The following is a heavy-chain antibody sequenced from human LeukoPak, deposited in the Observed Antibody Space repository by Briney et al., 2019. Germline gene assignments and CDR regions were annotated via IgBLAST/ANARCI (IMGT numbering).Heavy chain of an antibody. D-gene: IGHD3-10*01. CDR1: GGTFSSCA. CDR3: ARDRESGRWYYYYYGMDV. Sequence: ASVKVSCKASGGTFSSCAIRWVRQAPGQGLEWMGRIIPILGIANYAQKFQGRVTITADKSTSTAYMELSSLRSEDTAVYYCARDRESGRWYYYYYGMDVWGQGTTVTVSS. V-gene: IGHV1-69*04. J-gene: IGHJ6*02. CDR2: IIPILGIA.